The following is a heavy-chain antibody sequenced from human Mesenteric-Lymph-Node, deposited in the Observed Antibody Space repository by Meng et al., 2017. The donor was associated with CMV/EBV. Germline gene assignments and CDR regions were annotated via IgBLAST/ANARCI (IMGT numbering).Heavy chain of an antibody. Sequence: SETLSLTCTVSGGSISSSSYYWGWIRQPPGKGLEWIGSIYYSGSTYYNPSLKSRVTISVDTSKNQFSLKLSSVTAADTAVYYCARDEVDLDSSGYFYFFDYWGQGTLVTVSS. V-gene: IGHV4-39*07. CDR3: ARDEVDLDSSGYFYFFDY. CDR2: IYYSGST. CDR1: GGSISSSSYY. D-gene: IGHD3-22*01. J-gene: IGHJ4*02.